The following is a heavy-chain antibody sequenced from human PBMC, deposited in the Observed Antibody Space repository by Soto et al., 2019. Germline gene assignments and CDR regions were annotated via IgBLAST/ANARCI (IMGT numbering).Heavy chain of an antibody. CDR1: GASITNNNW. Sequence: PSETLSLTCGVSGASITNNNWWSWVRQPPGKGLEWIGEIYHRGATNYSPSLKSRVTISVDRSKNQFSLKLSSVTAADTAVYYCARVPSPWGQGTLVTVSS. J-gene: IGHJ5*02. CDR2: IYHRGAT. V-gene: IGHV4-4*02. CDR3: ARVPSP.